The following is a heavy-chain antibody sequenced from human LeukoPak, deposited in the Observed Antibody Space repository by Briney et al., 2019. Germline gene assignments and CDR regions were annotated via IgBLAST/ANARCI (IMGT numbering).Heavy chain of an antibody. D-gene: IGHD2-8*01. Sequence: GGSPRLSCAASGITFTNAWLTWVRQAPGKGLEWVGRVKTKGDGGAADYAAPVKGRFTISRDDSTKTLYLQMNSLKTEDTAVYYCTTDRMIYATNWAVSWFDPWGQGTLVTVSS. CDR2: VKTKGDGGAA. J-gene: IGHJ5*02. V-gene: IGHV3-15*01. CDR3: TTDRMIYATNWAVSWFDP. CDR1: GITFTNAW.